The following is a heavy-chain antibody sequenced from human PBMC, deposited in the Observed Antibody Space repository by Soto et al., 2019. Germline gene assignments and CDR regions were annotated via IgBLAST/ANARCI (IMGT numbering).Heavy chain of an antibody. J-gene: IGHJ2*01. CDR2: IFDSGST. CDR3: ASEIMPLTNDWYFDL. V-gene: IGHV4-30-4*01. D-gene: IGHD2-8*01. CDR1: GGSISGWVHS. Sequence: QVQLQESGPGLVKPSETLSLTCTVSGGSISGWVHSWSWIRQPPVNGLEWIGHIFDSGSTYYNPSHKSRHPISVDTPKNQFSLRLSSVTDADTAVYYCASEIMPLTNDWYFDLWGRGTLVTVSS.